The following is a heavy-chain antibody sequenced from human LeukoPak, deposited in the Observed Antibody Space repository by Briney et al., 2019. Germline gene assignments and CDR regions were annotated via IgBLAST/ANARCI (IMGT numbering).Heavy chain of an antibody. CDR3: ATHHGFRHAY. J-gene: IGHJ4*02. CDR2: IRPDGREK. V-gene: IGHV3-7*01. D-gene: IGHD1-14*01. Sequence: GGSLRLSCAASGLSFSTYWMSWVRQVPGKGLEWVANIRPDGREKYSVDSVKGRFTISRDNAKNSLYLQMNSLRAEDTAVYYCATHHGFRHAYWGQGTLVTVCS. CDR1: GLSFSTYW.